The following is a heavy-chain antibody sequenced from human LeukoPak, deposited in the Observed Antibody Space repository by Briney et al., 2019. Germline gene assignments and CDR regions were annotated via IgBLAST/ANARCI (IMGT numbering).Heavy chain of an antibody. J-gene: IGHJ6*03. CDR2: ISYDGSNK. V-gene: IGHV3-30*18. D-gene: IGHD4-17*01. Sequence: GGSLRLSCAASGFTFSSYGMHWVRQAPGKGLEWVAVISYDGSNKYYADSVKGRFTISRDNSKNTLYLQMNSLRAEDTAVYYCAKDAVTTKSGYYYYYMDVWGKGTTVTVSS. CDR3: AKDAVTTKSGYYYYYMDV. CDR1: GFTFSSYG.